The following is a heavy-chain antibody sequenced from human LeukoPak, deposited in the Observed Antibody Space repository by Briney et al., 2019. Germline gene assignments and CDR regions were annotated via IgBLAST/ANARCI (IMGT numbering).Heavy chain of an antibody. Sequence: PSETLSLTCTVSGGSISSSSYYWGWIRQPPGKGLEWIGSIYYSGSTYYNPSLKSRVTISVDTSKNQFSLKLSSVTAADTAVYYCARDEVTTVTPDYWGQGTLVTVSS. CDR2: IYYSGST. D-gene: IGHD4-17*01. J-gene: IGHJ4*02. CDR1: GGSISSSSYY. CDR3: ARDEVTTVTPDY. V-gene: IGHV4-39*07.